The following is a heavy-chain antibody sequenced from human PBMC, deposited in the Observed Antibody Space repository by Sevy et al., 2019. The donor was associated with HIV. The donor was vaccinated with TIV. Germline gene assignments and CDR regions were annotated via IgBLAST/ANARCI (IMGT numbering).Heavy chain of an antibody. CDR1: GASISSSRYY. V-gene: IGHV4-39*01. J-gene: IGHJ4*02. CDR2: MYDNGNT. D-gene: IGHD5-18*01. CDR3: VSTPWIQSWSGFSCYFDY. Sequence: SETLSLTCTVSGASISSSRYYWVWIRQSPGKGLEWIGSMYDNGNTYYNPSLNSLVTLSVDTSKNQFSLKLSHVTAADTAEYFCVSTPWIQSWSGFSCYFDYWGQGTLVTVSS.